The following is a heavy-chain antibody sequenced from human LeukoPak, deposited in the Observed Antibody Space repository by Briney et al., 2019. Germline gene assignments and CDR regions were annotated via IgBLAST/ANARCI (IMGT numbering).Heavy chain of an antibody. Sequence: ASVKVSCKASGYTFTGYYMHWVRQAPGQGLEWMGWINPNSGGTNYAQKFQGRVTMTRDTPISTAYMELSRLRSDDTAVYYCARDTVSSLLGYCSSTSCWNAFDIWGQGTMVTVSS. D-gene: IGHD2-2*01. CDR1: GYTFTGYY. CDR3: ARDTVSSLLGYCSSTSCWNAFDI. V-gene: IGHV1-2*02. J-gene: IGHJ3*02. CDR2: INPNSGGT.